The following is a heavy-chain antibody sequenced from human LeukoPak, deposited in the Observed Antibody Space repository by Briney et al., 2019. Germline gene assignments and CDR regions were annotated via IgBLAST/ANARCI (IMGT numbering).Heavy chain of an antibody. Sequence: VASVKVSCKASGYTFTSYAMHWVRQAPGQRLEWMGWINAGNGNTKYSQKFQGRVTITRDTSASTAYMELSSLRSEDTAVYYCAREIDRDGYNRFFDYWGQGILVTVSS. CDR2: INAGNGNT. CDR3: AREIDRDGYNRFFDY. CDR1: GYTFTSYA. D-gene: IGHD5-24*01. J-gene: IGHJ4*02. V-gene: IGHV1-3*01.